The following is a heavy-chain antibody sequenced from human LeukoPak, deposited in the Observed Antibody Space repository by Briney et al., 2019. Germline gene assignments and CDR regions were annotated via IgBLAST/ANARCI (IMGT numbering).Heavy chain of an antibody. CDR3: ARLPNTYGATHFDY. V-gene: IGHV4-59*08. CDR1: GGSISGFY. J-gene: IGHJ4*02. D-gene: IGHD1-26*01. CDR2: MYYSGST. Sequence: PSETLSLTCTVSGGSISGFYWSWIRQPPGKGLECIGYMYYSGSTNYNPSLRSRVTISVDTSKNQFSLQLSPVTAADTAVYYCARLPNTYGATHFDYWGQGTLVTVSS.